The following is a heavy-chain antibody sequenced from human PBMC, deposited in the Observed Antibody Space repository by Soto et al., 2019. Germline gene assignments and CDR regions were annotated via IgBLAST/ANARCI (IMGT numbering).Heavy chain of an antibody. CDR3: AHGRETPGHIEYRREYFDY. V-gene: IGHV2-5*02. CDR1: GFSLSTSGVG. J-gene: IGHJ4*02. CDR2: IYWDDDK. D-gene: IGHD2-2*01. Sequence: QITLKESGPTLVKPTQTLTLTCTFSGFSLSTSGVGVGWIRQPPGKALEWLALIYWDDDKRYRPSLKSRLTITKDNSKNQVVLTMTNMDPGDTATYYCAHGRETPGHIEYRREYFDYWGQGTLVTVSS.